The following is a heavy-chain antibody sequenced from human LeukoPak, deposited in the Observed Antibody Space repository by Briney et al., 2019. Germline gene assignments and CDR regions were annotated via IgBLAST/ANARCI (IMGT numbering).Heavy chain of an antibody. CDR2: IKQDGSEK. D-gene: IGHD3-10*01. CDR1: GLTFSSYW. Sequence: PGGSLRLSCAASGLTFSSYWMSWVRQAPGKGLEWVANIKQDGSEKYYVDSVKGRFTISRDNAKNSLYLQMNSLRAEDTAVYYCARGYYGSGSYYSTTNRYYYYYMDVWGKGTTVTVSS. V-gene: IGHV3-7*01. CDR3: ARGYYGSGSYYSTTNRYYYYYMDV. J-gene: IGHJ6*03.